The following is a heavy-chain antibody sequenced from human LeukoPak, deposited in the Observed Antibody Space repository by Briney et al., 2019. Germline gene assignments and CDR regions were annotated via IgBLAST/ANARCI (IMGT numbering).Heavy chain of an antibody. CDR3: ARGYYGSGSYHWFDP. V-gene: IGHV1-18*04. CDR2: ISAYNGNT. J-gene: IGHJ5*02. Sequence: ASVKVSCKASGYTFTSYGISWVRQAPGQGLEWMGWISAYNGNTNYAQKLQGRVTMTTDTSTSTAYMELRSLRSDDTAVYYCARGYYGSGSYHWFDPWGQGTLVTVSS. D-gene: IGHD3-10*01. CDR1: GYTFTSYG.